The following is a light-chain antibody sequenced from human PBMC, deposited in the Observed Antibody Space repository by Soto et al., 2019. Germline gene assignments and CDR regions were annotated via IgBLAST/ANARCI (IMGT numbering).Light chain of an antibody. CDR3: QQYGGSFLT. V-gene: IGKV3-20*01. Sequence: DIVLTQSPGTLSLSPGERATLSCRASQSVDSNYLAWYQQNPGQAPRLLIYAASSRATGIPDRFSGGGSGTDFTLTISRLEPEDFAVYYCQQYGGSFLTFGQGTRLEIK. CDR1: QSVDSNY. J-gene: IGKJ5*01. CDR2: AAS.